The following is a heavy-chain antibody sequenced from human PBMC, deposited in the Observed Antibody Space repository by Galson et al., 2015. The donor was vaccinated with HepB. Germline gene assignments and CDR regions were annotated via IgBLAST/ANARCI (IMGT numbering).Heavy chain of an antibody. CDR2: ISSSSYI. V-gene: IGHV3-21*01. D-gene: IGHD3-3*02. J-gene: IGHJ3*02. CDR3: ARDPIFGVVMGAFDI. CDR1: GFTFSSYS. Sequence: SLRLSCAASGFTFSSYSMNWVRQAPGKGLEWVSSISSSSYIYYADSVKGRFTISRDNAKNSLYLQMNSLRAEDTAVYYCARDPIFGVVMGAFDIWGQGTMVTVSS.